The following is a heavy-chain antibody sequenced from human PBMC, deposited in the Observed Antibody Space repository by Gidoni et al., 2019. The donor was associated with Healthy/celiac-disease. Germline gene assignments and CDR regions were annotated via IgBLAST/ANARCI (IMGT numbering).Heavy chain of an antibody. D-gene: IGHD3-10*01. V-gene: IGHV3-9*01. Sequence: EVQLVESGGGLVQPGRSLRLSCAASGFTFDDYAMHWVRQAPGKGLEWVSGISWNSGSIGYADSVKGRFTISRDNAKNSLYLQMNSLRAEDTALYYCAKVGSYGSGSILNGYFDYWGQGTLVTVSS. CDR2: ISWNSGSI. CDR3: AKVGSYGSGSILNGYFDY. J-gene: IGHJ4*02. CDR1: GFTFDDYA.